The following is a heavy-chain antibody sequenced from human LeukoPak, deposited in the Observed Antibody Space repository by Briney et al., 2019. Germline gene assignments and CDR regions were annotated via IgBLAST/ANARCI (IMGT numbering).Heavy chain of an antibody. CDR3: ARDYVWGSDRYTDY. Sequence: EGSLRLSCAASGFTFSNYWMSWVRQAPGRGLGWVANVRQDGNEKYYVDSVKGRFTISRDNAKNSLYLQMNSLRAEDTAVYYCARDYVWGSDRYTDYWGQGTLVTVSS. D-gene: IGHD3-16*02. J-gene: IGHJ4*02. CDR1: GFTFSNYW. CDR2: VRQDGNEK. V-gene: IGHV3-7*05.